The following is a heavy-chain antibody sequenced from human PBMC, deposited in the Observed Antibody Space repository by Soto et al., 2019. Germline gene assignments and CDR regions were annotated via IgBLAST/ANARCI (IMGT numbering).Heavy chain of an antibody. D-gene: IGHD2-2*02. CDR1: GGTFSSYA. Sequence: SVKVSCKASGGTFSSYAISWVRQAPGQGLEWMGGIIPIFGTANYAQKFQGRVTITADESTSTAYMELSSLRSEDTAVYYCARSQRIYCSSTSCYMFDYWGQGTLVTVS. V-gene: IGHV1-69*13. CDR2: IIPIFGTA. J-gene: IGHJ4*02. CDR3: ARSQRIYCSSTSCYMFDY.